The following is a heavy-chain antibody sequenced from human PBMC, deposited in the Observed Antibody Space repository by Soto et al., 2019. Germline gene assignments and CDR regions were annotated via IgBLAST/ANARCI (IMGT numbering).Heavy chain of an antibody. CDR2: ISGSGGRT. CDR3: AKEMGITIFGVVTGYGMDV. CDR1: GFSFSSSA. V-gene: IGHV3-23*01. D-gene: IGHD3-3*01. J-gene: IGHJ6*02. Sequence: HPGGSLRLSCAASGFSFSSSAVSWVRQAPGKGLEWVSAISGSGGRTYYADSVKGRFTISRDNSKNTLYLQMKSLRAEDTAVYYCAKEMGITIFGVVTGYGMDVWRQGTTVTVSS.